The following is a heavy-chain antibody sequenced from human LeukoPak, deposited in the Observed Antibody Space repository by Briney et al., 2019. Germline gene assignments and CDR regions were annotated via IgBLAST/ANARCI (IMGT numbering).Heavy chain of an antibody. CDR1: GGSISSYY. V-gene: IGHV4-59*01. Sequence: SETLSLTCTVSGGSISSYYWSWIRQPPGKGLEWIGYIYYSGSTNYNPSLKSRVTISVDTSKNQFSLKPSSVTAADTAVYYCARALDSSGWYADFDWGQGTLVTVSS. D-gene: IGHD6-19*01. J-gene: IGHJ4*02. CDR3: ARALDSSGWYADFD. CDR2: IYYSGST.